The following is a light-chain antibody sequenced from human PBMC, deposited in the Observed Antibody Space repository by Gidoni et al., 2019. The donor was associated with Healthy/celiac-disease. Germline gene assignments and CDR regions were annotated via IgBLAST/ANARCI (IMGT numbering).Light chain of an antibody. CDR2: WAS. V-gene: IGKV4-1*01. CDR1: QSVLYSSNNKNY. CDR3: QQYYSTPYT. Sequence: DIVMTQSPASLAASLGERATINCKSSQSVLYSSNNKNYLAWYQQKPGQPPKLLIYWASTRESGVPDRFSGSGSGTDFTLTISSLQAEDVAVYYCQQYYSTPYTFXQXTKLEIK. J-gene: IGKJ2*01.